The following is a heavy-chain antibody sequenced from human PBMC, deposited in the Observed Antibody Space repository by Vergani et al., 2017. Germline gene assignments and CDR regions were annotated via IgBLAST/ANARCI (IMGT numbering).Heavy chain of an antibody. D-gene: IGHD6-13*01. CDR2: ISCNSGSI. Sequence: EVQLVESGGGLVQHGRSLRLSCAASGFTFDDYAMHWVRQAPGKGLEGVSGISCNSGSIGYADSVKGRFTISRDNAKNCLYLQMNSLRAEDTSLYYCAKDIGSSWCYNWLDPWGQGTLVTVSS. J-gene: IGHJ5*02. V-gene: IGHV3-9*01. CDR3: AKDIGSSWCYNWLDP. CDR1: GFTFDDYA.